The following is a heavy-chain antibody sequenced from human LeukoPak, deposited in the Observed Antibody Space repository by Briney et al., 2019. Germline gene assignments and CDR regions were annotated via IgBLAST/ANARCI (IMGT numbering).Heavy chain of an antibody. CDR2: IYYSGST. J-gene: IGHJ4*02. V-gene: IGHV4-39*01. CDR1: GGSISSSSYY. D-gene: IGHD2-15*01. Sequence: SKTLSLTCTVSGGSISSSSYYWGWIRQPPGKGLEWIGSIYYSGSTYYNPSLKSRVTISVDTSKNQFSLKLSSVTAADTAVYYCASTGVVAATGVLDYWGQGTLVTVSS. CDR3: ASTGVVAATGVLDY.